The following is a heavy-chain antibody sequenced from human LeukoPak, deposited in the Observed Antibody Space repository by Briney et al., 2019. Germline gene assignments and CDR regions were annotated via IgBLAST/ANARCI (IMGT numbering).Heavy chain of an antibody. D-gene: IGHD5-24*01. CDR2: TYYNSKWYN. Sequence: SQTLSLTCAISGDSVSSNSAAWNWIRQSPSRGLEWLGRTYYNSKWYNDYAVSVKSRITINPDTSKSQFSLQLISVTPEDTAVYFCARGRGEMATITGYYYYYMDVWGKGTTVTVSS. J-gene: IGHJ6*03. CDR1: GDSVSSNSAA. V-gene: IGHV6-1*01. CDR3: ARGRGEMATITGYYYYYMDV.